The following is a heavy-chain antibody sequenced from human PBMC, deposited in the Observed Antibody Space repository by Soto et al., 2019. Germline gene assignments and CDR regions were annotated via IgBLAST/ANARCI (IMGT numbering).Heavy chain of an antibody. D-gene: IGHD4-17*01. Sequence: TGGSLRLSCAASGFTFGNYGIHWVRQAPGKGLEWVAVISYDGSNKYYADSVKGRFTISRDNSKNTLYLQMNSLRAEDTAVYYCAKDGHDYGGPFDYWGQGTLVTVSS. V-gene: IGHV3-30*18. J-gene: IGHJ4*02. CDR3: AKDGHDYGGPFDY. CDR1: GFTFGNYG. CDR2: ISYDGSNK.